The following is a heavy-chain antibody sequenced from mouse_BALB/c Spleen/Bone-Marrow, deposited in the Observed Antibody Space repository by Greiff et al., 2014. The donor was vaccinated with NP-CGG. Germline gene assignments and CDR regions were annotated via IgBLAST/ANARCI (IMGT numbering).Heavy chain of an antibody. CDR3: TRVRGYGSRAWFAY. Sequence: VKLQESGAELVRPGASVKLSCKASGYTFTSYWINWVKQRPGQGLEWIGNIYPSDSYTNYNQKLKDKATLTVDKSSSTAYMQLSSPTSEDSAVYYCTRVRGYGSRAWFAYWGQGTLVTVSA. V-gene: IGHV1-69*02. CDR2: IYPSDSYT. D-gene: IGHD1-1*01. J-gene: IGHJ3*01. CDR1: GYTFTSYW.